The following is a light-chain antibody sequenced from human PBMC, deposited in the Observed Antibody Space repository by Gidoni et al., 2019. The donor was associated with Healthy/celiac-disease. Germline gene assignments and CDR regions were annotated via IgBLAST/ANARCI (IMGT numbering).Light chain of an antibody. Sequence: DIQMPLSPSTLSASVGDRVTITCRASQSISSWLAWYQQKPGKAPKLLIYDASSLESGVPSRFSGSGSGTEFTLTISSLQPEDFATYYCQQYNSYSWTFGQGTKVEIK. CDR2: DAS. CDR3: QQYNSYSWT. J-gene: IGKJ1*01. CDR1: QSISSW. V-gene: IGKV1-5*01.